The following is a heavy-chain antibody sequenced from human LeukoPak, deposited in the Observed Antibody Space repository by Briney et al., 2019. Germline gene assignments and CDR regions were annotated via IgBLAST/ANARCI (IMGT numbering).Heavy chain of an antibody. Sequence: PGGCLRLSCAASGFTFSSYGMHWVRQAPGKGLEWVAVIWYDGSNKYYADSVKGRFTISRDNSKNTLYLQINSLRAEDTAVYYCARAFGYYAHFDYWGQGTLVTVSS. V-gene: IGHV3-33*01. CDR2: IWYDGSNK. J-gene: IGHJ4*02. D-gene: IGHD3-22*01. CDR3: ARAFGYYAHFDY. CDR1: GFTFSSYG.